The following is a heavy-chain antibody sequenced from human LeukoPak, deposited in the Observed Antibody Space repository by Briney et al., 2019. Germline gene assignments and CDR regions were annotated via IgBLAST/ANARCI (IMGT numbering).Heavy chain of an antibody. J-gene: IGHJ4*02. V-gene: IGHV3-30*04. CDR2: ISYDGSNK. D-gene: IGHD6-19*01. Sequence: GGSLRLSCAASGFTFSSYAMHWVRQAPGKGLEWVAVISYDGSNKYYADSVKGRFTISRDNSKNTLYLQMNSLRAEDTAVYYCARVGYSSGWYGGAVDYWGQGTLVTVSS. CDR3: ARVGYSSGWYGGAVDY. CDR1: GFTFSSYA.